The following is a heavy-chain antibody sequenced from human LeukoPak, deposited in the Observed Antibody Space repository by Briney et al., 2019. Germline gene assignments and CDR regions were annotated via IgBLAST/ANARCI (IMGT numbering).Heavy chain of an antibody. V-gene: IGHV3-53*01. CDR3: ARDLPVTTGPHWFDP. D-gene: IGHD4-11*01. CDR1: GFTVSSHY. J-gene: IGHJ5*02. CDR2: TDSGGST. Sequence: PGGSLRLSCAASGFTVSSHYMSWVRQAPGKGLEWVSVTDSGGSTSYADSVKGRFTISRDTSKNTLYLQMNSLRAEDTAVYYCARDLPVTTGPHWFDPWGQGTLVTVSS.